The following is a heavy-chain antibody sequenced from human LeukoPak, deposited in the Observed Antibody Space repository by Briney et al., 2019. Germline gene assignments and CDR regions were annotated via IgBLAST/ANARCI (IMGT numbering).Heavy chain of an antibody. CDR1: GGSISSSSYY. V-gene: IGHV4-39*01. CDR2: IYYSGST. Sequence: SETLSLTCAASGGSISSSSYYWGWIRQPPGKGLEWIGSIYYSGSTYYNPSLKSRVTISVDTSKNQFSLKLSSVTAADTAVYYCARTGYSSQPDYWGQGTLVTVSS. CDR3: ARTGYSSQPDY. D-gene: IGHD6-19*01. J-gene: IGHJ4*02.